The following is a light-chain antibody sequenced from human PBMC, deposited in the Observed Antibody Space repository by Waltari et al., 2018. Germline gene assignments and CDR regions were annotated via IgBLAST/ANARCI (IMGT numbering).Light chain of an antibody. J-gene: IGLJ3*02. CDR1: SGHSSNV. Sequence: QLVLTQSPSASASLGASVKLTCTLSSGHSSNVISWLQPQPEKGPRYLRKVNSDGIHNKGDEIPDRLSGSSSGAERYLTISSLQSEDEADYYCQTGGHGTWVFGGGTKLTVL. V-gene: IGLV4-69*01. CDR2: VNSDGIH. CDR3: QTGGHGTWV.